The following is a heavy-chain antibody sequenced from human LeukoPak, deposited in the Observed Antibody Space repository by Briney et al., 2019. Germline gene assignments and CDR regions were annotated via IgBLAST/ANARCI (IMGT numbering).Heavy chain of an antibody. CDR1: GGSISSGSYY. J-gene: IGHJ6*03. CDR2: IYTSEST. Sequence: SETLSLTCTVSGGSISSGSYYWSWIRQPAGKGLEWIGRIYTSESTNYNPSLKSQVTISVDTSKNQFSLKLSSVTAADTAVYYCARDAEDIVVVPAPFYMDVWGKGTTVTVSS. CDR3: ARDAEDIVVVPAPFYMDV. V-gene: IGHV4-61*02. D-gene: IGHD2-2*01.